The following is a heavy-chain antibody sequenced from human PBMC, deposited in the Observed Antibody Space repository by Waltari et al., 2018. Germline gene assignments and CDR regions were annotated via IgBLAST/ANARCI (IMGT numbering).Heavy chain of an antibody. CDR3: ARESAFSTSWYPGFDP. V-gene: IGHV1-2*06. CDR1: GYSLPSYY. D-gene: IGHD2-2*01. CDR2: INPNSGDT. Sequence: QVELVQSGAEVRKPGASVKVSCKASGYSLPSYYLHWVRQVPGLGLEWMGRINPNSGDTNSAPKFQGRVTLTRDTSVNTAFLELRSLTSDDTAVYFCARESAFSTSWYPGFDPWGQGTLVTVAS. J-gene: IGHJ5*02.